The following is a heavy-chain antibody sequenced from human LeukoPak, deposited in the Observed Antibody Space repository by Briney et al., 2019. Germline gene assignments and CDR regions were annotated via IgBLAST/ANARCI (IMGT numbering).Heavy chain of an antibody. CDR1: GYTFTSYD. V-gene: IGHV1-8*03. Sequence: ASVKVSCKASGYTFTSYDINWVRQATGQGLEWMGWMNPNSGNTGYAQKFQGRVTITRNTSISTPYMELSSLRSEDTAVYYCARGGPKRRDGYNPEFDHWGQGTLVTVSS. J-gene: IGHJ4*02. CDR2: MNPNSGNT. CDR3: ARGGPKRRDGYNPEFDH. D-gene: IGHD5-24*01.